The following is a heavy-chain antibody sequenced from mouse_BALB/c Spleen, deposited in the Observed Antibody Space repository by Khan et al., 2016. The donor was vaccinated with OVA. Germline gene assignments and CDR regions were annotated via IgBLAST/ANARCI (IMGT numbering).Heavy chain of an antibody. V-gene: IGHV2-9*02. D-gene: IGHD3-3*01. J-gene: IGHJ4*01. CDR2: IWPGGST. CDR3: ARAKGWDSAVDY. Sequence: QVQLQQSGPGLVAPSQSLSITCTVSGFSLTSYGVHWVRQPPGKGLEWLGVIWPGGSTNYNSALMSSLSISKDNSKSQVFYKMNSLQTYDTAMYDCARAKGWDSAVDYWGQGTTVTVSS. CDR1: GFSLTSYG.